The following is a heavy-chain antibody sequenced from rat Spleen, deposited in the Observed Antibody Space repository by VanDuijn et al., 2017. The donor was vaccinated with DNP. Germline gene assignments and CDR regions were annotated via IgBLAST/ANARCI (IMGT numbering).Heavy chain of an antibody. D-gene: IGHD4-3*01. V-gene: IGHV5-17*01. J-gene: IGHJ2*01. CDR3: ARWYNSGYYFDY. Sequence: EVQLVESGGGLVQPGRSLKLSCAASGFTFSDFAMAWVRQAPKEGLEWVATISYDGSRTYYRDSVKGRFTISRDNAKSTLYLQMDSLTSEDTATYYCARWYNSGYYFDYWGQGVMVTVSS. CDR2: ISYDGSRT. CDR1: GFTFSDFA.